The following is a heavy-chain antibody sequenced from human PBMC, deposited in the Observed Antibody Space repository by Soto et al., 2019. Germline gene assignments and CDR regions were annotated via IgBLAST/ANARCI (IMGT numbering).Heavy chain of an antibody. CDR1: GGSLTSNSYY. Sequence: SETLSLTCTVSGGSLTSNSYYWGWIRQPPGKGLEWIGSFYYSQSTYFNPSLKSRVTISVETSKNQYSLKLSAVTAADTAVYYCARRSTVTYDYWGQGILVTVS. D-gene: IGHD4-17*01. J-gene: IGHJ4*02. V-gene: IGHV4-39*01. CDR3: ARRSTVTYDY. CDR2: FYYSQST.